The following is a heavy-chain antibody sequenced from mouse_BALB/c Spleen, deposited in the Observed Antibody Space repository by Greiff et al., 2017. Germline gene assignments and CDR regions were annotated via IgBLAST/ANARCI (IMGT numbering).Heavy chain of an antibody. J-gene: IGHJ4*01. V-gene: IGHV1S81*02. CDR2: INPSNGRT. D-gene: IGHD1-2*01. Sequence: QVQLQQSGAELVKPGASVKLSCKASGYTFTSYWMHWVKQRPGQGLEWIGEINPSNGRTNYNEKFKSKATLTVDKSSSTAYMQLSSLTSEDSAVYYCARVTTATDAMDYWGQGTSVTVSS. CDR1: GYTFTSYW. CDR3: ARVTTATDAMDY.